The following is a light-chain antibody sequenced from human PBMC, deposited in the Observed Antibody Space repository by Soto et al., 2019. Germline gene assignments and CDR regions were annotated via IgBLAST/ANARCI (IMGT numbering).Light chain of an antibody. CDR1: SSNIGSNP. J-gene: IGLJ2*01. CDR2: SNS. Sequence: QSVLTQPPSASGTPGQRVTISCSGSSSNIGSNPVNWYQQFPGTAPKVLIYSNSQRPSGVPDRFSDSKSGTSASLAISGLQSEDEAEYYCAAWDDSLNGVVFGGGTKVTVL. CDR3: AAWDDSLNGVV. V-gene: IGLV1-44*01.